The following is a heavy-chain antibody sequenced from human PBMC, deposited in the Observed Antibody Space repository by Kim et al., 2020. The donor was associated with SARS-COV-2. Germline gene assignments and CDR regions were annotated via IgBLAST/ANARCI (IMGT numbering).Heavy chain of an antibody. V-gene: IGHV4-4*02. CDR1: GGSIVTTKR. CDR2: VSHSGDF. D-gene: IGHD3-10*01. Sequence: SETLSLTCTVSGGSIVTTKRWSWVRQPPGKGLEWIGEVSHSGDFFYGPSLKSRVTISVDTSKNQFSLTLRSVTAADTAVYYCARNVGSGSSSAYYGLDVWGQGTTVIVSS. J-gene: IGHJ6*01. CDR3: ARNVGSGSSSAYYGLDV.